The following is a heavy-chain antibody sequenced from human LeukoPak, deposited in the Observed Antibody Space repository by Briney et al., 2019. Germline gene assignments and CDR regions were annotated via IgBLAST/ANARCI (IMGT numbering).Heavy chain of an antibody. J-gene: IGHJ4*02. CDR1: KFTFSSYA. V-gene: IGHV3-30-3*01. CDR2: ISFDGSNK. D-gene: IGHD3-10*01. CDR3: AREGRVVTIITTGYFDY. Sequence: GGSLRLSCAASKFTFSSYAMHWVRQAPGKGLEWVADISFDGSNKHYADTVKGRFTISRDNSKNTLYLQMNSLRPEDTAVYYCAREGRVVTIITTGYFDYWGQGSLVTVSS.